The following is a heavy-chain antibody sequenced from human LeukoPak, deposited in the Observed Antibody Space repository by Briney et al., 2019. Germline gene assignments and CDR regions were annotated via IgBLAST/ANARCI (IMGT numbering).Heavy chain of an antibody. CDR2: INEDGRIT. D-gene: IGHD3-10*01. CDR3: ARAWSAGSGNSAFDI. CDR1: GFTFRTYW. Sequence: GGSLRLSCAVSGFTFRTYWMHWVRQVPGKGLVWVSRINEDGRITNYANSVTGRFRISRDNAENTLYLQMNSLRAEDTAVYYCARAWSAGSGNSAFDIWGQGTMVTSLQ. V-gene: IGHV3-74*01. J-gene: IGHJ3*02.